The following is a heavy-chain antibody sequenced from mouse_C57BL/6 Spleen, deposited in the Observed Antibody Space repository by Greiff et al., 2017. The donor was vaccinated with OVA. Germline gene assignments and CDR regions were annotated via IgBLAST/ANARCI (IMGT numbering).Heavy chain of an antibody. J-gene: IGHJ4*01. Sequence: EVQRVESGGGLVQPGGSLSLSCAASGFTFTDYYMSWVRQPPGKALEWLGFIRNKANGYTTEYSASVKGRFTISRDNSQSILYLQMNALRAEDSATDYCARYIGAMDYWGQGTSVTVSS. CDR3: ARYIGAMDY. CDR2: IRNKANGYTT. V-gene: IGHV7-3*01. CDR1: GFTFTDYY.